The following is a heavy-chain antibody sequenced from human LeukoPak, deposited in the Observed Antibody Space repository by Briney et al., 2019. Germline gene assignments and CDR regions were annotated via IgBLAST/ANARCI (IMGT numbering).Heavy chain of an antibody. V-gene: IGHV4-61*08. CDR3: ARDSCGGGSCYPGY. CDR2: IYYSGST. Sequence: SQTLSLTCTVSGGSISSGDYYWSWIRQPPGKGLEWIGYIYYSGSTNYNPSLKSRVTISVDTSKNQFSLKLSSVTAADTAVYYCARDSCGGGSCYPGYWGQGTLVTVSS. CDR1: GGSISSGDYY. D-gene: IGHD2-15*01. J-gene: IGHJ4*02.